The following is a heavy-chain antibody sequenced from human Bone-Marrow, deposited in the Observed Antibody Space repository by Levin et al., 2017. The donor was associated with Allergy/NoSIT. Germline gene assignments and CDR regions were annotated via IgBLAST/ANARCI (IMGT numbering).Heavy chain of an antibody. CDR2: IGSSISTI. Sequence: GGSLRLSCAASGFSFNLYNMNWVRQAPGKGLEWVSFIGSSISTIHYADSVKGRFTISRDNAKSSLFLQMNSLRVEDTAVYYCATTVGSANVFDYWGQGTLVTVSP. CDR1: GFSFNLYN. V-gene: IGHV3-48*01. CDR3: ATTVGSANVFDY. J-gene: IGHJ4*02. D-gene: IGHD4-23*01.